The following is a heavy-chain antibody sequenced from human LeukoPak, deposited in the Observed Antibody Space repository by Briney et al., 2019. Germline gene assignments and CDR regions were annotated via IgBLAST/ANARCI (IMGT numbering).Heavy chain of an antibody. CDR2: ISSSGSTI. CDR1: GFTFSSYE. Sequence: GGSLRLSCAASGFTFSSYEMNWVRQAPGKGLEWVSYISSSGSTIYYADSVKGRFTISRDNAKNSLYLQMNSLRAEDTAVYYCARIRGVVPAALGAFDIWGQGTMVTVSS. CDR3: ARIRGVVPAALGAFDI. J-gene: IGHJ3*02. V-gene: IGHV3-48*03. D-gene: IGHD2-2*01.